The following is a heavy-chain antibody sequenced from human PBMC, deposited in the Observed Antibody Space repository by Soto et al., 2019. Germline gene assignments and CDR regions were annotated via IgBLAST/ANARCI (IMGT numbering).Heavy chain of an antibody. CDR2: IYDSESA. J-gene: IGHJ4*02. CDR1: GESINSGGYY. Sequence: QVQLQESGPGLVKPSQTLSLTCSVSGESINSGGYYWSWIRHHPGKGLEWIGYIYDSESAYYNPSRKSRVXXXMXXSKNHFAMRLSSVTAADTAVYYCARASSSSSAADYWGQGTQVTVSS. V-gene: IGHV4-31*03. D-gene: IGHD6-6*01. CDR3: ARASSSSSAADY.